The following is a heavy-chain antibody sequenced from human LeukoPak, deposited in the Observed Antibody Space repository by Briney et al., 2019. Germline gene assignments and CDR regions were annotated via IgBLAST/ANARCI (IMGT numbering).Heavy chain of an antibody. CDR2: ISGSGGST. CDR3: ARRVHCSGGSCYLDY. V-gene: IGHV3-23*01. J-gene: IGHJ4*02. D-gene: IGHD2-15*01. Sequence: PGGSLRLSCAASGFTFSSYAMSWVRQAPGKGLEWVSAISGSGGSTYYADSVKGRFTISRDNSKNTLYLQMNSLRAEDTAVYYCARRVHCSGGSCYLDYWGQGTLVTVSS. CDR1: GFTFSSYA.